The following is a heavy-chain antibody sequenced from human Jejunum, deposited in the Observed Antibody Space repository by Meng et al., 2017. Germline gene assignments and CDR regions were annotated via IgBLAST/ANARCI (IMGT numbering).Heavy chain of an antibody. CDR1: GFSFKTMV. CDR3: AENTPLRH. V-gene: IGHV3-30*03. J-gene: IGHJ1*01. Sequence: LVQSGGGVVQPGDSLRLSCAASGFSFKTMVMHWVRQAPGEGPEWVLMISYDGGLKFYADSVRGRFTVSRDNSKNILYLHIDSLRHEDSGIYYCAENTPLRHWGQGTLVTVSS. CDR2: ISYDGGLK. D-gene: IGHD2-15*01.